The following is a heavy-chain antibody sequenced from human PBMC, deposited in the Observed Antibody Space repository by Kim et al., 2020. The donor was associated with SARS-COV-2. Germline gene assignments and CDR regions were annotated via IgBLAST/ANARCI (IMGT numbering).Heavy chain of an antibody. CDR1: GFTFGDYA. J-gene: IGHJ4*02. Sequence: GGSLRLSCAASGFTFGDYAMHWVRQAPGKGLEWVSGISWNSGSIGYADSVKGRFTISRDNAKNSLYLQMNSLRAEDTALYYCAKAYRFLEWLPLLVPFDYWGQGTLVTVSS. V-gene: IGHV3-9*01. CDR3: AKAYRFLEWLPLLVPFDY. D-gene: IGHD3-3*01. CDR2: ISWNSGSI.